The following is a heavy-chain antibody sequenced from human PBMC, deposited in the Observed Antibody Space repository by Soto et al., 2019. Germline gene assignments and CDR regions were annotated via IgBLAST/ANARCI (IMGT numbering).Heavy chain of an antibody. Sequence: LRLSCAASGFTFSSYGMNWVRQAPGKGLEWVSYISSSSTTIYYADSVKGRFTIFRDNAQNSLYLQLNSLRDEDTSVYYFARSPYYYDSSNYYGYWGQGTLVTVSS. J-gene: IGHJ4*02. CDR2: ISSSSTTI. CDR1: GFTFSSYG. D-gene: IGHD3-22*01. V-gene: IGHV3-48*02. CDR3: ARSPYYYDSSNYYGY.